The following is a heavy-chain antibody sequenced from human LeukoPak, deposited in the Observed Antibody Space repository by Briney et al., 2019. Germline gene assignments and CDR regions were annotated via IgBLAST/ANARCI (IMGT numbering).Heavy chain of an antibody. D-gene: IGHD2-2*01. J-gene: IGHJ5*02. V-gene: IGHV5-51*01. CDR3: ARGVVPAAIPNNWFDP. CDR2: IYPGDSDT. CDR1: GYSLTSYW. Sequence: GESLKISCKGSGYSLTSYWIGWVRQMPGKGLEWMGIIYPGDSDTRYSPSFQGQVTISADKSISTAYLQWSSLKASDTAMYYCARGVVPAAIPNNWFDPWGQGTLVTVSS.